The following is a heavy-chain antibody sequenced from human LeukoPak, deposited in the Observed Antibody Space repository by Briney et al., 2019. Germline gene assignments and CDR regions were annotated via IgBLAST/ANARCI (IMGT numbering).Heavy chain of an antibody. CDR2: IIPILGIA. D-gene: IGHD3-3*01. V-gene: IGHV1-69*04. J-gene: IGHJ4*02. CDR3: AARYYDFWSGSPSSKFPFDY. Sequence: GSSVKVSCKASGSTFSSYAISWVRQAPGQGLEWMGRIIPILGIANYAQKFQGRVTITADKSTSTAYMELSSLRSEDTAVYYCAARYYDFWSGSPSSKFPFDYWGQGTLVTVSS. CDR1: GSTFSSYA.